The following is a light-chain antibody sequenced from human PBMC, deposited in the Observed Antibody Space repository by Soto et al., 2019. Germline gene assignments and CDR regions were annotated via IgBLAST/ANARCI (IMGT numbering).Light chain of an antibody. J-gene: IGLJ1*01. V-gene: IGLV1-44*01. Sequence: QSVLTQPPSASGTPGQRITISCSGSSSNIGDNPVNWYQQLPGAAPKLLIYINDQRPSGVPDRFSGSKSGTSASLAISGLQPEDEADYYCAAWDDGLNALVGTGTKVTVL. CDR3: AAWDDGLNAL. CDR1: SSNIGDNP. CDR2: IND.